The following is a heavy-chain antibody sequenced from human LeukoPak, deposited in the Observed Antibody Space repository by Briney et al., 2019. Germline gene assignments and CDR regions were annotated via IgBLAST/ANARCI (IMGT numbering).Heavy chain of an antibody. Sequence: GASVTVSCKVSGYTLTELSMYWVRQAPGKGLEWMGRFDPEDGETMYAQKFQGRVTMTADTSTDIVYMELSSLRSEDTAVYYCATEGKMVRGVYTDYWGQGTLVTVSS. CDR1: GYTLTELS. D-gene: IGHD3-10*01. J-gene: IGHJ4*02. V-gene: IGHV1-24*01. CDR3: ATEGKMVRGVYTDY. CDR2: FDPEDGET.